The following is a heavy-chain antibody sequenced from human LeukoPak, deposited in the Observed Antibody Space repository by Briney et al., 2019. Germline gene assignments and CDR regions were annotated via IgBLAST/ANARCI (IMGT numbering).Heavy chain of an antibody. CDR3: ASDQILWFGESSGYYYGMDV. CDR1: GFTVSSNY. CDR2: IYSGGST. D-gene: IGHD3-10*01. V-gene: IGHV3-53*01. Sequence: GGSLRLSCAASGFTVSSNYMSWVRQAPGKGLEWVPVIYSGGSTYYADSVKGRFTISRDNSKNTLYLQMNSLRAEDTAVYYCASDQILWFGESSGYYYGMDVWGQGTTVTVSS. J-gene: IGHJ6*02.